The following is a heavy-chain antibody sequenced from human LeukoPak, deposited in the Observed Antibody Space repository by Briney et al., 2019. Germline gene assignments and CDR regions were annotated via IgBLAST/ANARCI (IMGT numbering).Heavy chain of an antibody. CDR3: ARASGYCGSITCWDDY. CDR1: GYTLTSYY. V-gene: IGHV1-46*01. J-gene: IGHJ4*02. Sequence: ASVKVSCKAAGYTLTSYYMHWVRQAPGQGLEWMGIINPSGGSRTYAQKFQGRVTMTRDTSTSTVYMELSSLRSEDTAVYYCARASGYCGSITCWDDYWGQGTLVTVSS. D-gene: IGHD2-2*01. CDR2: INPSGGSR.